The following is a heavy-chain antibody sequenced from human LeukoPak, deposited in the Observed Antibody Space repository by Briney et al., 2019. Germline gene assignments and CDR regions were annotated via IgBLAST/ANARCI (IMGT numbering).Heavy chain of an antibody. D-gene: IGHD5-18*01. Sequence: GGSLRLSCAASGFTFSSYGMHWVRQAPGKGLEWVAVISYDGSNKYYADSVKGRFTISRDNSKSTLYLQMNSLRAEDTAVYYCAKDLLRPFQASMDTAMVTAFDYWGQGTLVTVSS. V-gene: IGHV3-30*18. CDR1: GFTFSSYG. CDR3: AKDLLRPFQASMDTAMVTAFDY. CDR2: ISYDGSNK. J-gene: IGHJ4*02.